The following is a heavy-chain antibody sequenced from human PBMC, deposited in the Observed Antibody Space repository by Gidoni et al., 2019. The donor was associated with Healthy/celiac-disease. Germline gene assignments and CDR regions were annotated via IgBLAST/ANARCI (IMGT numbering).Heavy chain of an antibody. CDR2: ISYDGSNK. D-gene: IGHD1-26*01. V-gene: IGHV3-30*18. CDR1: GFTFSSYG. J-gene: IGHJ4*02. Sequence: QVQLVESGGGVVQPGRSLRLSCAASGFTFSSYGMHWVRQAPGKGPEWVAVISYDGSNKYYADSVKGRFTISRDNSKNTLYLQMNSLRAEDTAVYYCAKSPGFKRSYYFDYWGQGTLVTVSS. CDR3: AKSPGFKRSYYFDY.